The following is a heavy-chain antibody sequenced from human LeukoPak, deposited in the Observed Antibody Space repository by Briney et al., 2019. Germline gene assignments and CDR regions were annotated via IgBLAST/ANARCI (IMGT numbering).Heavy chain of an antibody. CDR3: AKDDPYYYGSGSSN. D-gene: IGHD3-10*01. CDR2: IRYDGSNK. Sequence: GGSLRLSCAASGFTFSSYGMHWVRQAPGKGLEWVAFIRYDGSNKYYADSVKGRFTISRDNSKNTLYLQMSSLRAEDTAVYYCAKDDPYYYGSGSSNWGQGTLVTVSS. J-gene: IGHJ4*02. V-gene: IGHV3-30*02. CDR1: GFTFSSYG.